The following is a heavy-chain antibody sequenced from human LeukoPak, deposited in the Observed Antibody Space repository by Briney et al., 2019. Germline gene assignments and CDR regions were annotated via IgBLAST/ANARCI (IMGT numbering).Heavy chain of an antibody. J-gene: IGHJ5*02. D-gene: IGHD6-6*01. CDR1: GFTFSSYW. CDR3: ARDSSSGANWFDP. V-gene: IGHV3-21*01. CDR2: ISSSSSYI. Sequence: GGSLRLSCAASGFTFSSYWMHWVRQAPGKGLEWVSSISSSSSYIYYADSVKGRFTISRDNAKNSLYLQMNSLRAEDTAVYYCARDSSSGANWFDPWGQGTLVTVSS.